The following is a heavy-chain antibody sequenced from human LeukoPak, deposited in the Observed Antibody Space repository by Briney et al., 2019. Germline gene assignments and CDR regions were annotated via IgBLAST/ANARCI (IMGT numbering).Heavy chain of an antibody. CDR3: ARGLERDWLPLYYYYYYMDV. D-gene: IGHD3-9*01. Sequence: ASVKVSCKVSGYTLTELSMRWVRQAPGKGLEWMGGFDPEDGETIYAQKFQGRVTMTRNTSISTAYMELSSLRSEDTAAYYCARGLERDWLPLYYYYYYMDVWGKGTTVTISS. V-gene: IGHV1-24*01. CDR1: GYTLTELS. J-gene: IGHJ6*03. CDR2: FDPEDGET.